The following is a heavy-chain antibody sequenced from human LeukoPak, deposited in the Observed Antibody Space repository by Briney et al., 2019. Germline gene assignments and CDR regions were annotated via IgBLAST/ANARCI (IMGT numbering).Heavy chain of an antibody. V-gene: IGHV4-59*08. CDR2: IYCSGST. D-gene: IGHD4-17*01. Sequence: SETLSLTCTVSGGSISSYYWSWIRQPPGKGLEWIGYIYCSGSTNYNPSLKSRVTISVDTSKNQFSLKLSSVTAADTAVYYCARRANYGDYLGYYYYGMDVWGQGTTVTVSS. J-gene: IGHJ6*02. CDR3: ARRANYGDYLGYYYYGMDV. CDR1: GGSISSYY.